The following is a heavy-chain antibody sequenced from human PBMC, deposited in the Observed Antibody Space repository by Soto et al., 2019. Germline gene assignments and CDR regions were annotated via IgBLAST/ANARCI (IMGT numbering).Heavy chain of an antibody. CDR1: GFTFSSYS. V-gene: IGHV3-48*01. CDR2: ISSSSSTI. J-gene: IGHJ5*02. Sequence: GGSVRLSCAASGFTFSSYSMNWVRRAPGKGLEWVSYISSSSSTIYYADSVKGRFTISRDNAKNSLYLQMNSLRAEDTAVYYCARHPERIAQIGWFDPWGQGT. D-gene: IGHD6-13*01. CDR3: ARHPERIAQIGWFDP.